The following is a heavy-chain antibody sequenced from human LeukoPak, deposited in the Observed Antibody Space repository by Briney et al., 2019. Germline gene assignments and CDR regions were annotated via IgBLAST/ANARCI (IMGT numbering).Heavy chain of an antibody. CDR3: AKDGLGVATISPIDY. Sequence: PGGSLRLSCAASGFTVSGNYLSWVRQAPGKGLEWVSAISGSGGSTYYADSVKGRFTISRDNSKNTLYLQMNSLRAEDTAVYYCAKDGLGVATISPIDYWGQGTLVTVSS. CDR1: GFTVSGNY. J-gene: IGHJ4*02. V-gene: IGHV3-23*01. D-gene: IGHD5-12*01. CDR2: ISGSGGST.